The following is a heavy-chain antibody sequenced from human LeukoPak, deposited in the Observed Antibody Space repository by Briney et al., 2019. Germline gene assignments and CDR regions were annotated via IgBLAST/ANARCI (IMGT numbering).Heavy chain of an antibody. J-gene: IGHJ4*02. CDR3: ARYWNDRYFDY. Sequence: GGSLRLSCAASGFTFSSYAMSWVRQAPGKGLEWVSAISGSGGSTYYADSVKGRFTISRDNSKSTLYLQMNSLRAEDTAVYYCARYWNDRYFDYWGQGILATVSS. CDR2: ISGSGGST. V-gene: IGHV3-23*01. CDR1: GFTFSSYA. D-gene: IGHD1-1*01.